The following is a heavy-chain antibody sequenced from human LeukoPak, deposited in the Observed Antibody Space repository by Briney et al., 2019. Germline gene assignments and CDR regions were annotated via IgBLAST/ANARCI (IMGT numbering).Heavy chain of an antibody. J-gene: IGHJ4*02. V-gene: IGHV3-23*01. CDR2: ISGSGGST. CDR1: GFTFSTYA. D-gene: IGHD3-9*01. CDR3: AKPRGILTGYYSFDY. Sequence: PGGSLRLSCAASGFTFSTYAMSWVRQAPGKGLEWVSAISGSGGSTDYADSVKGRFTISRDNSKNTLYVQMNSLRAEDTAVYYCAKPRGILTGYYSFDYWGQGTLVTVSS.